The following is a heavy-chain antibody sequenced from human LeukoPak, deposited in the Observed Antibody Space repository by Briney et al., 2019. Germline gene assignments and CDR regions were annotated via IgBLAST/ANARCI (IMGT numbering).Heavy chain of an antibody. CDR3: ARDPPRGVISFDAFDI. D-gene: IGHD3-10*01. J-gene: IGHJ3*02. Sequence: EGSLRLSCAASGFTFSSYSMNWVRQAPGKGLEWVSYISSSSSTIYYADSVKGRFTISRDNAKDSLCLQMNSLRAEDTAVYYCARDPPRGVISFDAFDIWGQGTMVTVSS. CDR2: ISSSSSTI. V-gene: IGHV3-48*04. CDR1: GFTFSSYS.